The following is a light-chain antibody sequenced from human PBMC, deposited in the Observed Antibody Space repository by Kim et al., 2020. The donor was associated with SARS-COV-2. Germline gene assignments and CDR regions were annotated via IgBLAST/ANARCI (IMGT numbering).Light chain of an antibody. J-gene: IGKJ4*01. V-gene: IGKV1-39*01. CDR1: QSSSYY. CDR2: AAS. CDR3: QQSYSTPLT. Sequence: ASVGDRVTITCRASQSSSYYLNWYQQKPGKAPKVLIYAASSLQYGVPSRFSGSGSGTDFTLTISSLQPEDVATYYCQQSYSTPLTFGGGTKVDIK.